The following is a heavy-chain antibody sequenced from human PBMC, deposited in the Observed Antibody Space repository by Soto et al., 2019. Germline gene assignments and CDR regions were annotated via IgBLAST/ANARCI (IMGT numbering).Heavy chain of an antibody. J-gene: IGHJ4*02. Sequence: QVQLVESGGGVAQPGASLRLSCAASGFSFSTYGMDWVRQAPGKGLEWVAMIWYDGSSKFYADSVKGRFTISKDDSKNTLYLQMTGLMHEDTAVYFCARDIAVRRFDYWGQGALVTVSS. CDR1: GFSFSTYG. D-gene: IGHD2-15*01. CDR3: ARDIAVRRFDY. V-gene: IGHV3-33*01. CDR2: IWYDGSSK.